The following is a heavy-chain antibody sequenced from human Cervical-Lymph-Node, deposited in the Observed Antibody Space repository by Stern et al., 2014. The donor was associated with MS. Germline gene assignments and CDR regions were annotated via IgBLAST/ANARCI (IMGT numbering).Heavy chain of an antibody. CDR2: IWYDGSNK. Sequence: VQLVESGGGVVQPGRSLRLSCAASGFTFSSYGMHWVRQAPGKGLEWVAVIWYDGSNKYYADSVKGRFTISRDNSKNTLYLQMNSLRAEDTAVYYCARDSQTFLRLGELSAFWGQGTMVTVSS. CDR3: ARDSQTFLRLGELSAF. CDR1: GFTFSSYG. V-gene: IGHV3-33*01. D-gene: IGHD3-16*02. J-gene: IGHJ3*01.